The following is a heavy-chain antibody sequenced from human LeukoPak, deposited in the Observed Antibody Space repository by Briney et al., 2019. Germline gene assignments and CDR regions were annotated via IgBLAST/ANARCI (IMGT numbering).Heavy chain of an antibody. CDR1: GFTFSSYS. J-gene: IGHJ4*02. D-gene: IGHD2-15*01. Sequence: PGGSLRLSCAASGFTFSSYSMNWVCQAPGKGLEWVSSISSSSSYIYYADSVKGRFTISRDNAKNSLYLQMNSLRAEDTAVYYCARDWYCSGGSCYSFDYWGQGTLVTVSS. CDR3: ARDWYCSGGSCYSFDY. V-gene: IGHV3-21*01. CDR2: ISSSSSYI.